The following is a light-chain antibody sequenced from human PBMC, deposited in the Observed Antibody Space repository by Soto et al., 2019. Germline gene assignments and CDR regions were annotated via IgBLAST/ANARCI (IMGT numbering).Light chain of an antibody. Sequence: QSALTQPAAVSGSPGQSITISCTGTRSDIGSYNLVSWFQQYPGKAPKLIIFEGDKRPSGVSNRFSGSKSGNTASLTISGLQAEDQADYYCCSYAGSSTYVFGTGTKVTVL. V-gene: IGLV2-23*01. CDR2: EGD. CDR3: CSYAGSSTYV. CDR1: RSDIGSYNL. J-gene: IGLJ1*01.